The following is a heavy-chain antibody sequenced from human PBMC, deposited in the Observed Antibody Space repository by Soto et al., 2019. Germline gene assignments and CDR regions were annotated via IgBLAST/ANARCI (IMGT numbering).Heavy chain of an antibody. CDR1: GGSISSNNW. CDR2: IYHSGST. Sequence: QVQLQESGPGLVKPSGTLSLTCAVSGGSISSNNWWSWVRQPPGKGLEWIGEIYHSGSTNYNPSLEARVTLCVDKSKNKCSLNLSSVTAADTAVYYCARRTDYYASSGTFDYWGQGTLVTVSS. D-gene: IGHD3-22*01. CDR3: ARRTDYYASSGTFDY. J-gene: IGHJ4*02. V-gene: IGHV4-4*02.